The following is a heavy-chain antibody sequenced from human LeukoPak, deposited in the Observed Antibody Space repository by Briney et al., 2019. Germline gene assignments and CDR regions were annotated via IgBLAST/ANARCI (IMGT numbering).Heavy chain of an antibody. CDR2: ISGSGGST. V-gene: IGHV3-23*01. J-gene: IGHJ4*02. CDR3: AKVPRYSPQGGGKY. Sequence: GGSLRLSCAASGFTFSSYAMSWVRQAPGKGLEWVSAISGSGGSTYYADSVKGRFTISRDNCKNTLYLQMNSLRAEDTAVYYCAKVPRYSPQGGGKYRGQGTLVTVSS. D-gene: IGHD1-1*01. CDR1: GFTFSSYA.